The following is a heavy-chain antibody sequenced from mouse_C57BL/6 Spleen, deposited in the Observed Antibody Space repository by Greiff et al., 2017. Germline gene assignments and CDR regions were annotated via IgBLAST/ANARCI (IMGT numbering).Heavy chain of an antibody. Sequence: VHLVESGPELVKPGASVKISCKASGYAFSSSWMNWVKQRPGKGLEWIGRIYPGDGDTNYNGKFKGKATLTADKSSSTAYMQLSSLTSEDSAVYCCARSLTTVVALDYWGQGTTLTVSS. D-gene: IGHD1-1*01. V-gene: IGHV1-82*01. CDR1: GYAFSSSW. J-gene: IGHJ2*01. CDR2: IYPGDGDT. CDR3: ARSLTTVVALDY.